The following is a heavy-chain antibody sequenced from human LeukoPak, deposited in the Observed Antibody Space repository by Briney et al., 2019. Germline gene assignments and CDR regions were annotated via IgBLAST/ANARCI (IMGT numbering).Heavy chain of an antibody. CDR1: GGSISSYY. CDR3: ARWGPNYDSSGYSFDY. D-gene: IGHD3-22*01. V-gene: IGHV4-4*07. Sequence: SGTLSLTCTVSGGSISSYYWSWIRQPAGKGLEWIGRIYTSGSTNYNPSLKSRVTMSVDTSKNQFSLKLSSVTAADTAVYYCARWGPNYDSSGYSFDYWGQGTLVTVSS. J-gene: IGHJ4*02. CDR2: IYTSGST.